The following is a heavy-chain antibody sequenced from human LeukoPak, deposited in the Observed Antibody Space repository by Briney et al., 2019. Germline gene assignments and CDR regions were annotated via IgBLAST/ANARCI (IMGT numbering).Heavy chain of an antibody. Sequence: SETLSLTCTVSGGSISSGGYYWSWIRQHPGKGLEWIGYIYYSGSTYYNPSLKSRVTISVDTSKNQFSLKLSSVTAADTAVYYCARAEDCSGGSCYWFDPWGQGTLVTVSS. J-gene: IGHJ5*02. CDR3: ARAEDCSGGSCYWFDP. CDR2: IYYSGST. D-gene: IGHD2-15*01. V-gene: IGHV4-31*03. CDR1: GGSISSGGYY.